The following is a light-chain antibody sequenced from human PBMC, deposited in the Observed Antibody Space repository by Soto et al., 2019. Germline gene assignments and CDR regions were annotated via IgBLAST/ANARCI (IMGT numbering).Light chain of an antibody. J-gene: IGLJ1*01. CDR3: SSYTSSSPYV. V-gene: IGLV2-14*01. Sequence: QSALTQPASVPGSPGQSITISCTGTSSDVGGYNYVSWYQQRPGKAPKLMIYEVSNRPSGVSNRFSGSKSGNTASLTISGLQAEDEADYYCSSYTSSSPYVFGTGTKLTVL. CDR2: EVS. CDR1: SSDVGGYNY.